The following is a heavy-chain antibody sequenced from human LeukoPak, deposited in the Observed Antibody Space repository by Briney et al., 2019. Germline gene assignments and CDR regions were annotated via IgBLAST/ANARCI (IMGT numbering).Heavy chain of an antibody. V-gene: IGHV4-34*01. Sequence: PSETLSLTCAVYGGSFSGYYWSWIRQPPGKGLEWIGEINHSGSTNYNPSLKSRVTISVDTSKNQFSLKLSSVTAAGTAVYYCARAVPAAMGGYYYYGMDVWGQGTTVTVSS. CDR3: ARAVPAAMGGYYYYGMDV. CDR2: INHSGST. J-gene: IGHJ6*02. CDR1: GGSFSGYY. D-gene: IGHD2-2*01.